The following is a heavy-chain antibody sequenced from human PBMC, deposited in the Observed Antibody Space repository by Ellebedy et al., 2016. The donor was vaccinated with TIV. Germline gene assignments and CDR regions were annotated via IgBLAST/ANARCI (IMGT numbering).Heavy chain of an antibody. CDR2: IWYDGSNK. CDR1: GFTFSSYG. Sequence: GESLKISCAASGFTFSSYGMHWVRQAPGKGLEWVAVIWYDGSNKYYADSVKGRFTISRDNSKNTLYLQMNSLSAEDTAVYYCAIQWAPDDHWGQGTLVTVSS. J-gene: IGHJ4*02. D-gene: IGHD1-14*01. CDR3: AIQWAPDDH. V-gene: IGHV3-33*01.